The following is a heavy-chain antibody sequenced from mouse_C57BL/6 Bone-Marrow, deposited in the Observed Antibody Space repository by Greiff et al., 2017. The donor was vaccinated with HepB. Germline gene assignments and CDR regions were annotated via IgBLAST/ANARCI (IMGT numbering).Heavy chain of an antibody. J-gene: IGHJ4*01. CDR1: GFTFSSYA. Sequence: DVMLVESGGGLVKPGGSLKLSCAASGFTFSSYAMSWVRQTPEKRLEWVATISDGGSYTYYPDNVKGRFTISRDNAKNNLYLQMSHLKSEDTAMYYCARDRDYDGRAGDYYAMDYWGQGTSVTVSS. CDR3: ARDRDYDGRAGDYYAMDY. D-gene: IGHD2-4*01. CDR2: ISDGGSYT. V-gene: IGHV5-4*01.